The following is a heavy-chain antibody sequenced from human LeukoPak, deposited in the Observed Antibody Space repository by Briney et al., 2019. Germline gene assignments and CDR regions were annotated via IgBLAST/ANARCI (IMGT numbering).Heavy chain of an antibody. CDR1: GFTFSTYA. Sequence: GGSLRLSCAASGFTFSTYAMHWVRQAPGEGLEWVAVISYDGSKKYYADSVKGRFTISRDNSKNTLYLQMNSLREEDTAVYYCARDNGSGKNFYYYGMDVWGQGTTVTVSS. V-gene: IGHV3-30-3*01. CDR3: ARDNGSGKNFYYYGMDV. J-gene: IGHJ6*02. D-gene: IGHD3-10*01. CDR2: ISYDGSKK.